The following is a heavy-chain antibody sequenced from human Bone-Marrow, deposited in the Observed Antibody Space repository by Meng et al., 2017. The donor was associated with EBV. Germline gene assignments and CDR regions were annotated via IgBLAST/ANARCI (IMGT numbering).Heavy chain of an antibody. V-gene: IGHV4-30-2*01. CDR3: ASSDCSSTSCYPRY. CDR1: GGSISSGGYS. CDR2: IYHSGST. Sequence: RQLLGSGSGLVQPSQTLSLTCAVSGGSISSGGYSWSWIRQPPGKGLEWIGYIYHSGSTYYNPSLKSRVTISVDRSKNQFSLKLSSATAADTAVYYCASSDCSSTSCYPRYWGQGTLVTVSS. J-gene: IGHJ4*02. D-gene: IGHD2-2*01.